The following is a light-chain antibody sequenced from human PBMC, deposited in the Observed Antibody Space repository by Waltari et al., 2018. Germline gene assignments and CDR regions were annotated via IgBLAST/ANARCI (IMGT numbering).Light chain of an antibody. Sequence: IQMTQPPSSLSASVGDRVTVTCRAGQGINKELSLSQQNPAKSPTRLMSAASRFQSGVSSLFSGCGSGTAFPLTSRSLQPADLATSSFPQDYTSPWTFGQCTQVDIK. J-gene: IGKJ1*01. CDR1: QGINKE. CDR2: AAS. V-gene: IGKV1-6*01. CDR3: PQDYTSPWT.